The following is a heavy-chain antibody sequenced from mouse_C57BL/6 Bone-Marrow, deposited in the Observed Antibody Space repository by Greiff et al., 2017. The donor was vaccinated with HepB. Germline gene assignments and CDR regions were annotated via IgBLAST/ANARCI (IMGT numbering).Heavy chain of an antibody. CDR1: GYTFTSYG. V-gene: IGHV1-81*01. CDR3: ARSYLLLRYFDY. D-gene: IGHD1-1*01. CDR2: IYPRSGNT. J-gene: IGHJ2*01. Sequence: QVQLQQSGAELARPGASVKLSCKASGYTFTSYGISWVKQRTGQGLEWIGEIYPRSGNTYYNEKFKGKATLTADKSSSTAYMELRSLTSEDSAVYFCARSYLLLRYFDYWGQGTTLTVSS.